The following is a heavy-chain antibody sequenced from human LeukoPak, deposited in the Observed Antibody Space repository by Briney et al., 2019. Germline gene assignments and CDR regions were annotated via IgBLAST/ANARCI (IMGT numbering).Heavy chain of an antibody. CDR1: GYTFTSYD. V-gene: IGHV1-8*01. J-gene: IGHJ4*02. D-gene: IGHD5-24*01. CDR2: MNHNSGNT. CDR3: ARDDSLLQFGC. Sequence: GASVTVSCKASGYTFTSYDINWVRQAAGQGLEWMGWMNHNSGNTGYAQKFQGRVTMTRNTSISTAYMELSSLISEDTAVYYCARDDSLLQFGCWGQGTLVTVSS.